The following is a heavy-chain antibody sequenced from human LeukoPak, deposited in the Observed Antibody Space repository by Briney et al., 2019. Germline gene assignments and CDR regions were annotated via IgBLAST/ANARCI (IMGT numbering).Heavy chain of an antibody. Sequence: PSETLSLTRAVYGGSFSGYYWSWIRQPPGKGLEWIGEINHSGSTNYNPSLKSRVTISVDTSKNQFSLKLSSVTAADTAVYYCARGRGVDYWGQGTLVTVSS. D-gene: IGHD3-3*01. V-gene: IGHV4-34*01. CDR2: INHSGST. CDR3: ARGRGVDY. CDR1: GGSFSGYY. J-gene: IGHJ4*02.